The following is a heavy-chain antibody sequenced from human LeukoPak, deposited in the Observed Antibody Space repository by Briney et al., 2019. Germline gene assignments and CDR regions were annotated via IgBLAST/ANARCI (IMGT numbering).Heavy chain of an antibody. D-gene: IGHD6-13*01. Sequence: SETLSLTCAVYGGSFSGYYWSWIRQPPGKGLEWIGEINHSGSTNYNPSLKSRVTISVDTSKNQFSLKLSSVTAADTAVYYCASTTAAADNLDDYWGQGTLVTVSS. CDR2: INHSGST. J-gene: IGHJ4*02. V-gene: IGHV4-34*01. CDR3: ASTTAAADNLDDY. CDR1: GGSFSGYY.